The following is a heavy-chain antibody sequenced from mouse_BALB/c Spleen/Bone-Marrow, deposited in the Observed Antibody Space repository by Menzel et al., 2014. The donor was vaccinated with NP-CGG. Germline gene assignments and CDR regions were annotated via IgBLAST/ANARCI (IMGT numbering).Heavy chain of an antibody. CDR3: ARGRDYDVFSY. V-gene: IGHV1-69*02. CDR2: IDPSDSET. CDR1: GYTFTSYW. J-gene: IGHJ3*01. Sequence: QVQLQQSGAELVKPGAPVKLSCKASGYTFTSYWMNWIKQRPGRGLEWIGRIDPSDSETHYNQKFKDKATLTVDKSSSTAYMQLSSLTSEDSAVYYCARGRDYDVFSYWGQGTLVTVSA. D-gene: IGHD2-4*01.